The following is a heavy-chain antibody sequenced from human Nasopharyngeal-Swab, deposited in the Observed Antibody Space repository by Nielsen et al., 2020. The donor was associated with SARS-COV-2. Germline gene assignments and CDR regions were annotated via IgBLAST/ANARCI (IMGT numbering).Heavy chain of an antibody. CDR2: INTNTGNP. D-gene: IGHD5-18*01. V-gene: IGHV7-4-1*02. CDR1: GYTFTRYA. Sequence: ASVQVSCKASGYTFTRYAMNWVRQAPGQGLEWMGWINTNTGNPTYDQGFTGRFVFSLDTSVSTAYLQISSLKAEDTAVYYCARGRVDTAMVPFYWGQGTLVTVSS. J-gene: IGHJ4*02. CDR3: ARGRVDTAMVPFY.